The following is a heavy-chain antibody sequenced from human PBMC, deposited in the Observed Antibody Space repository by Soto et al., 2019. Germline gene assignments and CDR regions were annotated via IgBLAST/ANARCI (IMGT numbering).Heavy chain of an antibody. Sequence: QVQLVQSGAEVKKPGASVKVSCKASGYTFTGYYMHWVRQAPGQGLEWMGWINPNSGGTNYAQKFQGWVTMTRDTSISTAYMELSRLRSDDTAVYYCARGPPPGARSRTGTGDYWGQGTLVTVSS. D-gene: IGHD1-1*01. V-gene: IGHV1-2*04. CDR3: ARGPPPGARSRTGTGDY. CDR1: GYTFTGYY. J-gene: IGHJ4*02. CDR2: INPNSGGT.